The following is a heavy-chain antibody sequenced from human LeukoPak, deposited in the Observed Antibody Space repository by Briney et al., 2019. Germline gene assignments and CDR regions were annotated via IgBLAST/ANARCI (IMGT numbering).Heavy chain of an antibody. CDR1: GFTFSSYA. CDR3: VKGREGIAAARSHGMDV. CDR2: ISSNGGST. Sequence: GGSLRLSCSDAGFTFSSYAMHWVRQAPGKGLEYVSAISSNGGSTYYADSVKGRFTISRDNSKNTLYLQMSSLRAEDTAVYYCVKGREGIAAARSHGMDVWGQGTTVTVSS. J-gene: IGHJ6*02. V-gene: IGHV3-64D*06. D-gene: IGHD6-13*01.